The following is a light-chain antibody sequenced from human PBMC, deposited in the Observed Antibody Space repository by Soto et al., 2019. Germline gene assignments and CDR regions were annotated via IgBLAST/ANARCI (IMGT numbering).Light chain of an antibody. J-gene: IGLJ1*01. CDR2: DVS. V-gene: IGLV2-14*01. CDR1: SSDVGGYNY. CDR3: SSYTSSSTPFV. Sequence: QSLLTQPASGSGSPGQSITLSCTGTSSDVGGYNYVSWYQQHPGKAPKLMIYDVSNRPSGVSNRFSGSKSGNTASLTISGLQAEDEADYYCSSYTSSSTPFVFGTGTKVTVL.